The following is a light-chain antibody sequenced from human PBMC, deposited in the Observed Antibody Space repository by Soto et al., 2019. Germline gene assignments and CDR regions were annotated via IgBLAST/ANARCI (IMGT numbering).Light chain of an antibody. V-gene: IGKV1-5*03. Sequence: DIQMTQSPSTLSGPVGDRVTITCRASQTISSWLAWYQQKPGKAPKLLIYKASTLKSGVPSRFSGSGSGTEFTLTISSLQPDDFATYYCQQYNSYSWTFGQGTKVDI. CDR3: QQYNSYSWT. CDR1: QTISSW. CDR2: KAS. J-gene: IGKJ1*01.